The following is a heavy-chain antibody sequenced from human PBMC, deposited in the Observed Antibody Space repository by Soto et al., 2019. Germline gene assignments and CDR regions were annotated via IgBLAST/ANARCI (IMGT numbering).Heavy chain of an antibody. Sequence: SVKVSCKASGGTFSSYAISWVRQAPGQGLEWMGGIIPIFGTANYAQKFQGRVTITADESTSTAYMELSSLRSEDTAVYYCARVSKDTAMVLGFYYYYGMDVWGQGTTVTVSS. CDR1: GGTFSSYA. V-gene: IGHV1-69*13. D-gene: IGHD5-18*01. CDR3: ARVSKDTAMVLGFYYYYGMDV. CDR2: IIPIFGTA. J-gene: IGHJ6*02.